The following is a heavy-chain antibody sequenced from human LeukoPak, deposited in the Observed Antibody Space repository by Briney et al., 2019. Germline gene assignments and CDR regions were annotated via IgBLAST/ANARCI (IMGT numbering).Heavy chain of an antibody. CDR2: ISNNGGSS. Sequence: PGGSLTLSCSASGFTFSDYAMYWLRQAPAKGLAYVSGISNNGGSSFYADSVKGRFTISRDNSKNTLYLQMSSLRAEDTAVYYCVKITSVTGGDCWGQGTRLTVSS. J-gene: IGHJ4*02. V-gene: IGHV3-64D*09. CDR3: VKITSVTGGDC. D-gene: IGHD1-1*01. CDR1: GFTFSDYA.